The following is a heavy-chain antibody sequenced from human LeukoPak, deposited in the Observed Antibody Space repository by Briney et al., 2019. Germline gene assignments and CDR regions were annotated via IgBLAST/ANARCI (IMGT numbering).Heavy chain of an antibody. J-gene: IGHJ4*02. V-gene: IGHV1-46*01. CDR3: ARDVEMAKYYFDY. D-gene: IGHD5-24*01. Sequence: GASVKVSCKASGYTFSSYFMHWVRQAPGQGLEWMGIINPRGGSTGYAQKFQGRVTMTRDTSTSTVYMELSSLRSEDTAVYYCARDVEMAKYYFDYWGQGTLVTVSS. CDR1: GYTFSSYF. CDR2: INPRGGST.